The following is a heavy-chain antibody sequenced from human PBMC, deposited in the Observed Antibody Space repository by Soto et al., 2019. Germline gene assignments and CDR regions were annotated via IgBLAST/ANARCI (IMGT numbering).Heavy chain of an antibody. CDR2: ISGSGGST. CDR1: GFTFSSYA. Sequence: EVQLLESGGGLVQPGGSPRLSCAASGFTFSSYAMSWVRQAPGKGLEWVSAISGSGGSTYYADSVKGRFTISRDNSKNTLYLQMNSLRAEDTAVYYCAKAGYGDYWYYYGMDVWGQGTTVTVSS. CDR3: AKAGYGDYWYYYGMDV. V-gene: IGHV3-23*01. J-gene: IGHJ6*02. D-gene: IGHD4-17*01.